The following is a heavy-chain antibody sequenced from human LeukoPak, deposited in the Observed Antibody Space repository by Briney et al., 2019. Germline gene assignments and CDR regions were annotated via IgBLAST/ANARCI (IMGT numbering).Heavy chain of an antibody. D-gene: IGHD6-19*01. V-gene: IGHV3-23*01. Sequence: GGSLRLSCAASGFTFSSYAMTWVRQAPGKGLEWVSAISGGGGTTYYAGSVKGRFTISRDNSKNTLYLQMNSLRAEDTAVYYCAKDSTVAGLFFDYWGQGTLVTVSS. CDR1: GFTFSSYA. CDR3: AKDSTVAGLFFDY. J-gene: IGHJ4*02. CDR2: ISGGGGTT.